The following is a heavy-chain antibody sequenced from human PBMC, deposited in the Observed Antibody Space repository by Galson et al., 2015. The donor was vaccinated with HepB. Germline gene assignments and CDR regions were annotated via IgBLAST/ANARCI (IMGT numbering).Heavy chain of an antibody. Sequence: CAISGDSVSSNSAAWNWIRQSPSRGLEWLGRTYYRSKWYNDYAVSVKSRITINPDTSKDQFSLQLNSVTPEDTAVYYCARIYGTQPHFDYWGQGTLVTVSS. CDR1: GDSVSSNSAA. V-gene: IGHV6-1*01. CDR3: ARIYGTQPHFDY. CDR2: TYYRSKWYN. D-gene: IGHD1-1*01. J-gene: IGHJ4*02.